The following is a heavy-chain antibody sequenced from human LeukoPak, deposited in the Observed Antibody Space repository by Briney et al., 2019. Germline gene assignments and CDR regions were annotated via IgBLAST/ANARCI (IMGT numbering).Heavy chain of an antibody. V-gene: IGHV4-34*01. CDR3: ARKPGYSSSWLNWFDP. CDR1: GGSFSGYY. CDR2: IDHSGST. D-gene: IGHD6-13*01. J-gene: IGHJ5*02. Sequence: ASETLFLTCAVYGGSFSGYYWSWIRQPPGKGLEWIGEIDHSGSTNYNPSLKSRVTISVDTSKNQFSLKLSSVTAADTAVYYCARKPGYSSSWLNWFDPWGQGTLVTVSS.